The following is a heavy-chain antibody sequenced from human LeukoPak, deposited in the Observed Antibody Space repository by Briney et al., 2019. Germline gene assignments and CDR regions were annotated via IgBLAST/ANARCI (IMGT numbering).Heavy chain of an antibody. CDR2: IYSGGST. Sequence: GGSLRLSCAASGFTVSSNYMSWVRQAPGKGLEWVSVIYSGGSTYYADSVEGRFTISRDNSKNTLYLQMNSLRAEDTAVYYCARARINYCSSTSCYRGWSYYFDYWGQGTLVTVSS. CDR1: GFTVSSNY. J-gene: IGHJ4*02. CDR3: ARARINYCSSTSCYRGWSYYFDY. D-gene: IGHD2-2*02. V-gene: IGHV3-66*01.